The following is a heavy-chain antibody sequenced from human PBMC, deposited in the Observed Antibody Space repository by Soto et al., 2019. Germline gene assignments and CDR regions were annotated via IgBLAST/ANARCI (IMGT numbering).Heavy chain of an antibody. D-gene: IGHD3-22*01. Sequence: GGSLRLSCEASGFTFSNSWMTWVRQAPGKGLEGVANINQDGSVKNYADSVKGRFTISRDNSKNTLYLQMNSLRAEDTAVYYCAKARAYYYDSSALGDYWGQGTLVTVSS. V-gene: IGHV3-7*01. CDR2: INQDGSVK. J-gene: IGHJ4*02. CDR3: AKARAYYYDSSALGDY. CDR1: GFTFSNSW.